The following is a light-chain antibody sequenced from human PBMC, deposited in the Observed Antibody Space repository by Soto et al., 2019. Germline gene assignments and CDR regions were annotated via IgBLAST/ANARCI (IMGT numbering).Light chain of an antibody. Sequence: RLMTQSAAPLSASPGERATLSCRASQSVGNNIAWYQQKPGQAPRLLIYVASIRATGIPARFSGSGSVTEFTLTVTSLQSEDFAVYYCHQFNNRPPTFGGGTKVDIK. CDR2: VAS. V-gene: IGKV3-15*01. J-gene: IGKJ4*01. CDR3: HQFNNRPPT. CDR1: QSVGNN.